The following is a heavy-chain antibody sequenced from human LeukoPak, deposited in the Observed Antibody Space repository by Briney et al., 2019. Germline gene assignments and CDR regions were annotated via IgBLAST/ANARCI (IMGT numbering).Heavy chain of an antibody. V-gene: IGHV4-59*01. D-gene: IGHD1-14*01. CDR3: ARALFGSSPPHAFDI. CDR1: GGSISSYY. J-gene: IGHJ3*02. Sequence: PSETLSLTCTVSGGSISSYYWSWIRQPPGKGLEWIGYIYYSGSTNYNPSLKSRVTISVDTSKNQFSLKLSSVTAADTAVYYCARALFGSSPPHAFDIWGQGTMVTVSS. CDR2: IYYSGST.